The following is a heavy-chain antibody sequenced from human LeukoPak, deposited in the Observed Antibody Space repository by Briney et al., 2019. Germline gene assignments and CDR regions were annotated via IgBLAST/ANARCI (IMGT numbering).Heavy chain of an antibody. Sequence: GGSLRLSCAASGFTFSTYSMDWVRQAPGKGLEWVSSISSSSNYIYYADSVKGRFTISRDNAKNSLYLQMNSLRAEDTAVYYCARGYDFWSGYSPAEYFQHWGQGTLVTVSS. D-gene: IGHD3-3*01. V-gene: IGHV3-21*01. CDR1: GFTFSTYS. CDR3: ARGYDFWSGYSPAEYFQH. CDR2: ISSSSNYI. J-gene: IGHJ1*01.